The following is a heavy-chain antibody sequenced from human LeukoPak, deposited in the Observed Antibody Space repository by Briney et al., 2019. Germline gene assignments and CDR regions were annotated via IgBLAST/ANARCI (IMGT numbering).Heavy chain of an antibody. V-gene: IGHV3-23*01. Sequence: PGGSLRLSCAASGFTFSDYYMSWIRQAPGKGLEWVSIIGRGGGGIHYTDSVRGRFTISRDDSKNTLFLQMNSLRAEDTALYYCAHDPNWEMDYWGQGVLVTVSS. CDR1: GFTFSDYY. CDR3: AHDPNWEMDY. CDR2: IGRGGGGI. D-gene: IGHD7-27*01. J-gene: IGHJ4*02.